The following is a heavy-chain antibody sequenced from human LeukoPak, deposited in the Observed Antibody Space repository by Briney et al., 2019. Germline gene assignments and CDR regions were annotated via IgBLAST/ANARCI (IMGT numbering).Heavy chain of an antibody. Sequence: GGSLRLSCAASRFTFNKYGMHWVRQAPGKGLEWVAFIRYDGSNKNYADSVKGRFTISRDNSKNTLYLQMNSLRAEDTAVYYCAKGDRALYYGFSSFDYWGQGTLVTVSS. CDR1: RFTFNKYG. CDR2: IRYDGSNK. J-gene: IGHJ4*02. CDR3: AKGDRALYYGFSSFDY. V-gene: IGHV3-30*02. D-gene: IGHD3-10*01.